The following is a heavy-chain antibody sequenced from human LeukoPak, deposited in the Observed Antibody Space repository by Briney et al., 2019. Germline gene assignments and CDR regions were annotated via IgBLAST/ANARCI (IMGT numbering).Heavy chain of an antibody. V-gene: IGHV1-69*13. CDR1: GGTFSSYA. Sequence: ASVKVSCKASGGTFSSYAISWVRQASGQGLEWMGGIIPIFGTANYAQKFQGRVTITADESTSTAYMELSSLRSEDTAVYYCARDPSLYCSSTSCPPPGFRFDPWGQGTLVTVSS. CDR3: ARDPSLYCSSTSCPPPGFRFDP. CDR2: IIPIFGTA. J-gene: IGHJ5*02. D-gene: IGHD2-2*01.